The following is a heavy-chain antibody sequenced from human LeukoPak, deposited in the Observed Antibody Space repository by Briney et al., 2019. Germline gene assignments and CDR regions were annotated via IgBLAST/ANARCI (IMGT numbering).Heavy chain of an antibody. D-gene: IGHD2-2*01. CDR1: GYTFTSYG. V-gene: IGHV1-18*01. CDR2: ISAHKGDT. CDR3: ARDICSSTSCYGGVGWFDP. J-gene: IGHJ5*02. Sequence: ASLTVSCKTSGYTFTSYGISWLRQAPGQGLEWMGWISAHKGDTDYAQKFQGGLTVTRDTSTSTAYMELRSLRSDDTAVYYCARDICSSTSCYGGVGWFDPWGQGTLVIVSS.